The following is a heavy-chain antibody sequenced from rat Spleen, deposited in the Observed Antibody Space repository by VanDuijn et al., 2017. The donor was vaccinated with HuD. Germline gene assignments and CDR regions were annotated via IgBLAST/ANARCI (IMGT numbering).Heavy chain of an antibody. Sequence: EVQLQESGPGLVKPSQSLSLTCSVTGYSITSNYWAWIRKFPGNKMEWRGYISYSVSTTYNPSLKSRISITRDTSKNQFFLQLNSVTAEDTATYYCARHDRYNPSFDYWGQGVMVTVSS. J-gene: IGHJ2*01. V-gene: IGHV3-1*01. CDR1: GYSITSNY. D-gene: IGHD1-5*01. CDR3: ARHDRYNPSFDY. CDR2: ISYSVST.